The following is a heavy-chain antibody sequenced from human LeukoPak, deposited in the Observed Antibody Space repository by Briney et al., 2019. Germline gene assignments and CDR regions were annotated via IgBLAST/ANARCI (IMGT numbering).Heavy chain of an antibody. CDR2: IYYSGST. D-gene: IGHD6-19*01. Sequence: SETLSLTCTVSGGSISSYYWSWLRQPPGKGLEWIGYIYYSGSTNYNPSLKSRVTISVETSKNQFSLKLSSVTAADTAVYYCARGQWLAYEYYFDYWGQGTLVTVSS. CDR3: ARGQWLAYEYYFDY. CDR1: GGSISSYY. J-gene: IGHJ4*02. V-gene: IGHV4-59*01.